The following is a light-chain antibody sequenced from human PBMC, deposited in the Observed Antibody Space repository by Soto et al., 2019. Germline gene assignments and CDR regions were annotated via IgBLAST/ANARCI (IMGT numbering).Light chain of an antibody. V-gene: IGKV1-39*01. CDR2: SAS. Sequence: DIQMTQSPPSLSASVGDTVTLTCRASQPISSFLNWYQQKPGKAPKFLISSASSLQSGVPSRFSGSGSGTDFMLTISSLQPEDFATYYCQQSHNSPYTFGQGTKVEIK. CDR1: QPISSF. J-gene: IGKJ2*01. CDR3: QQSHNSPYT.